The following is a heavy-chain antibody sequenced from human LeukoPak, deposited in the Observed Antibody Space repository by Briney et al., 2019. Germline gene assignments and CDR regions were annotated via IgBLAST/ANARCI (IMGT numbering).Heavy chain of an antibody. CDR2: IRFDESDK. Sequence: QTGGSLRLSCAASGFTFSSYGMHWVRQAPGKGLEWVAFIRFDESDKFYADSVKGRFTISRDNSKNTLYLQMNSLRAEDAAVYYCASLRIFDYWGQGTLVTVSS. D-gene: IGHD5/OR15-5a*01. CDR1: GFTFSSYG. J-gene: IGHJ4*02. V-gene: IGHV3-30*02. CDR3: ASLRIFDY.